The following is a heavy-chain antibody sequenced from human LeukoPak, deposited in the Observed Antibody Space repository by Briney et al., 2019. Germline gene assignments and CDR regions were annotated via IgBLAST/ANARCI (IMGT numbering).Heavy chain of an antibody. CDR1: GFTFSGYA. J-gene: IGHJ4*02. CDR3: VKDRGYYFDF. V-gene: IGHV3-64D*06. CDR2: ISSNGDST. Sequence: PGRSLRLSCSASGFTFSGYAMHWVRQAPGKGLEYVSGISSNGDSTYYADSVKGRFTISRDNSKNTLYLQMSSLRDEDTAVYYCVKDRGYYFDFWGQGTLLTFSS. D-gene: IGHD3-10*01.